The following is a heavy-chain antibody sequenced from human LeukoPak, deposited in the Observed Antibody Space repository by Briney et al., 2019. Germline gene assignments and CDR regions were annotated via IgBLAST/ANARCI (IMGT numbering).Heavy chain of an antibody. CDR3: ARVGSPQYFQD. J-gene: IGHJ1*01. CDR2: ISGGADTM. CDR1: GFTFSSYE. Sequence: PGGSLRLSCAASGFTFSSYEMNWVRQAPGKGLECLSYISGGADTMYYADSVKGRFTISRDNAKNSLYLQMNSLTAEDTAVYFCARVGSPQYFQDWGQGTLVTVSS. V-gene: IGHV3-48*03. D-gene: IGHD3-16*01.